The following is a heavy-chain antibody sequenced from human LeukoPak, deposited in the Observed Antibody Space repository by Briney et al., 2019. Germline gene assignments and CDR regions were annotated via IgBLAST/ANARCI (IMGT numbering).Heavy chain of an antibody. V-gene: IGHV4-39*06. Sequence: PSETLSLTCTVSGGSISGFAYYWGWIRQPPGKGLEWIGNIYYSGTPYYNPSLKSRVTISIDTSKNQFPLKLTSVTAADTAVYYCAGGFGESPYWGQGTLITVAS. CDR2: IYYSGTP. D-gene: IGHD3-10*01. CDR3: AGGFGESPY. CDR1: GGSISGFAYY. J-gene: IGHJ4*02.